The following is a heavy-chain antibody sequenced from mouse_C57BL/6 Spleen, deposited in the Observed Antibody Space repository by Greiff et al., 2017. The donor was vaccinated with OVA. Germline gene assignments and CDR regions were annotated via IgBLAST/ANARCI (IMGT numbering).Heavy chain of an antibody. CDR2: IHPNSGST. CDR1: GYTFTSYW. V-gene: IGHV1-64*01. J-gene: IGHJ4*01. Sequence: QVQLQQPGAELVKPGASVKLSCKASGYTFTSYWMHWVKQRPGQGLEWIGMIHPNSGSTNYNEKFKSKATLTVDKSSSTAYIQLSSLTSDDSSVYYCARNYYGSSHYYAMDYWGQGTSVTVSS. CDR3: ARNYYGSSHYYAMDY. D-gene: IGHD1-1*01.